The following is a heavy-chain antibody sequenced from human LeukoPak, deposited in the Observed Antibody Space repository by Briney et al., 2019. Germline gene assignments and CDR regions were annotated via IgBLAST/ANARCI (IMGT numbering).Heavy chain of an antibody. Sequence: PSETLSLTCAVYGGSFSGYYWSWIRQPPGKGLEWIGEINHSGSTNYNPSLKSRVTISVDTSKNQFSLKLSSVTAADTAVYYCARAPIVGATTFDYWGQGTLVTVSS. CDR1: GGSFSGYY. CDR2: INHSGST. D-gene: IGHD1-26*01. J-gene: IGHJ4*02. V-gene: IGHV4-34*01. CDR3: ARAPIVGATTFDY.